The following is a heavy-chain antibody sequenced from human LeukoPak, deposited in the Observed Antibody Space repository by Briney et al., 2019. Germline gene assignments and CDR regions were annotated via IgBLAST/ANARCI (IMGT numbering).Heavy chain of an antibody. CDR1: GGSSGLYY. Sequence: PSETLSLTCTVSGGSSGLYYWAWIRQLPGKGLEWIGYIFHTGSTNYNPSLRSRLTISVDTSRNQFSLRLSSVTAADTAVYYCARHQHAGREHYYGIDVWGQGTTVSVSS. D-gene: IGHD1-26*01. CDR3: ARHQHAGREHYYGIDV. J-gene: IGHJ6*02. V-gene: IGHV4-59*08. CDR2: IFHTGST.